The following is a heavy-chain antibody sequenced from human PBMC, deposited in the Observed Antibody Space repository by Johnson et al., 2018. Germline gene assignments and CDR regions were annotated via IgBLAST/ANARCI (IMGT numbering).Heavy chain of an antibody. CDR2: MYHSGGT. J-gene: IGHJ1*01. CDR3: ARGRGTGSYSQAYLDH. CDR1: GGSISSYY. D-gene: IGHD3-3*02. Sequence: QVQLQESGPGLVKPSDTLSLMCTVSGGSISSYYYHWIRQSPGKGLEWIGYMYHSGGTNYNPPLNGRVTISLDTSENQFSLKLSSVTAADTAVYYCARGRGTGSYSQAYLDHWGQGTLVTVSS. V-gene: IGHV4-59*01.